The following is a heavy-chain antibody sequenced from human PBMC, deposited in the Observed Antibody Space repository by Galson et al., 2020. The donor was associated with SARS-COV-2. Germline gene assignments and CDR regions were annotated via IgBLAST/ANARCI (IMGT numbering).Heavy chain of an antibody. J-gene: IGHJ6*03. V-gene: IGHV1-24*01. CDR1: GYTLSDLS. Sequence: ASVKVSCKVSGYTLSDLSLQWVRQAPGKGLEWMGSFDPEEDETIYAQKFQGRVTMTEDTSTDTAYMELSNLRSDDTAVYYCAVGGHDYKIPTNYYYHMDVWGKGTTVTVSS. D-gene: IGHD3-16*01. CDR2: FDPEEDET. CDR3: AVGGHDYKIPTNYYYHMDV.